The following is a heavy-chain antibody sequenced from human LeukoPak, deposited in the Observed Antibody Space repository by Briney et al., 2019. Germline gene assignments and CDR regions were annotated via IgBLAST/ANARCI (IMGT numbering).Heavy chain of an antibody. CDR3: TRQGDWNFEF. V-gene: IGHV3-7*03. D-gene: IGHD3/OR15-3a*01. CDR2: IRPDGGER. J-gene: IGHJ4*02. CDR1: GFSSRTHW. Sequence: GESLRLSCTASGFSSRTHWMSWVRQAPGKGLEWVANIRPDGGERYYGDSLKGRFTISRDHDKNSLYLQMNFLRADDTAIYYCTRQGDWNFEFWGQGTLVTVSS.